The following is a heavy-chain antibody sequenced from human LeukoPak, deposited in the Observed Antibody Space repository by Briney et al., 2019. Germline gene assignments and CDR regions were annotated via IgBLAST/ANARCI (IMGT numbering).Heavy chain of an antibody. CDR1: GFSLSTSGMC. CDR2: IDWDDDK. J-gene: IGHJ4*02. D-gene: IGHD1-26*01. V-gene: IGHV2-70*11. Sequence: SGPTLVNPTQTLTLTRTFSGFSLSTSGMCVSWIRQPPGKALEWLARIDWDDDKYYSKSLKTRLTISKDNSKNQVVLTMTNMDPVDTATYYCARTRGGGSYFHFDNWGQGTLVTVSS. CDR3: ARTRGGGSYFHFDN.